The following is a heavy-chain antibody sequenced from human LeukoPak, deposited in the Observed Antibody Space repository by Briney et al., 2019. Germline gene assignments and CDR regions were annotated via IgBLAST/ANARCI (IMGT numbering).Heavy chain of an antibody. CDR3: ARADPVVTDYYYYGMDV. CDR2: IYYSGST. V-gene: IGHV4-59*01. J-gene: IGHJ6*02. Sequence: PSETLSLTCTVSGGSISSYYWSWIRQPPGKGLEWIGYIYYSGSTNYNPSLKSRVTISVDTSKNQFSLKLSSVTAADTAVYYCARADPVVTDYYYYGMDVWGQGTTVTVSS. D-gene: IGHD3-22*01. CDR1: GGSISSYY.